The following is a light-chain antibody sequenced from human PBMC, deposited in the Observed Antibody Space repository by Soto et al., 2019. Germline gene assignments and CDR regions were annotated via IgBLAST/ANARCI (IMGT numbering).Light chain of an antibody. J-gene: IGKJ1*01. Sequence: DIQMSQSPSTVSAYVGDRVTITFRASQRITTWLAWYQQRPXKAPKLXXYDVSSLQSGVPSRFSGSGSGTELTLTISSLQPDDFATYYCQHYKMYSTWTFGQGTKVDIK. CDR2: DVS. CDR3: QHYKMYSTWT. V-gene: IGKV1-5*01. CDR1: QRITTW.